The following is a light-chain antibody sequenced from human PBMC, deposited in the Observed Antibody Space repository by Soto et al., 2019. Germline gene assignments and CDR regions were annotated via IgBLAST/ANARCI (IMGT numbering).Light chain of an antibody. CDR1: QSFSDN. CDR3: QQYNNWPIT. V-gene: IGKV3-15*01. J-gene: IGKJ5*01. CDR2: GAS. Sequence: EVVMTQSPATLSVSPGERATLSCRASQSFSDNLAWYQQKPGQAPRLLIYGASTRATGIPARFSGSGSGTEFTLTISSLQSEDFAVYYCQQYNNWPITFGQGTRLEIK.